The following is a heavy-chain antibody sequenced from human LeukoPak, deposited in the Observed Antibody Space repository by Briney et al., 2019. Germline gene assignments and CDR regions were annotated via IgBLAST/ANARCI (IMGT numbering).Heavy chain of an antibody. CDR1: GYTFTIYV. D-gene: IGHD3-16*02. Sequence: ASVKVSCEASGYTFTIYVINWGRQAPGQGLEWVGWVSPNGGDTNYAENLQDRVSMTTDTSTNTAYMDLRSLRSDDTAIYYCARGSLVTFGGVIVPLASDYWGQGTPVTVSS. CDR2: VSPNGGDT. CDR3: ARGSLVTFGGVIVPLASDY. V-gene: IGHV1-18*01. J-gene: IGHJ4*02.